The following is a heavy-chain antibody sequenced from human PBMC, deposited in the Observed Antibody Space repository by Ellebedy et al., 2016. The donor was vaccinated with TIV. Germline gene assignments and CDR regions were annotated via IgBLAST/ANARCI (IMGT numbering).Heavy chain of an antibody. CDR1: GFTFTRYW. CDR2: INQDGCDK. J-gene: IGHJ6*03. CDR3: ARAVYYGSGYSYMDV. D-gene: IGHD3-10*01. V-gene: IGHV3-7*01. Sequence: GESLKISCVASGFTFTRYWMSWFRQAPGKGLEWVANINQDGCDKYYVEPVKGRFTISRDNAKTSLYLQMNSLGGEDTAVYYCARAVYYGSGYSYMDVWGKGTTVTVSS.